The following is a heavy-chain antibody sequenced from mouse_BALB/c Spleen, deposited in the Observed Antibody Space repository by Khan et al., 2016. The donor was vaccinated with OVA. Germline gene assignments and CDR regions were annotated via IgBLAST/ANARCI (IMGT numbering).Heavy chain of an antibody. J-gene: IGHJ4*01. Sequence: QVQLKESGPGLVAPSQSLSITCTVPGFSLTSYDVNWVRQPPGKGLEWLGVIWGDGSTNYHSALKSRLSITKDNSKSQVFLKLNSLQTDDTATYYSAKPRDGYPYGMDYWGQGTSVTVSS. V-gene: IGHV2-3*01. CDR3: AKPRDGYPYGMDY. D-gene: IGHD2-3*01. CDR2: IWGDGST. CDR1: GFSLTSYD.